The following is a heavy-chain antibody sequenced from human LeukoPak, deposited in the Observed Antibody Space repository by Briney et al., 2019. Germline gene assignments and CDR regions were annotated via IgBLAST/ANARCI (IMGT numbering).Heavy chain of an antibody. J-gene: IGHJ4*02. D-gene: IGHD6-19*01. CDR1: GFTFDDYG. CDR3: ARAKAAPSGWYYFDY. V-gene: IGHV3-20*04. CDR2: INWNGGST. Sequence: GGSLRLSCAASGFTFDDYGMSWVRQAPGKGLEWVSGINWNGGSTGYADSVKGRFTISRDNAKNSLYLQMNSLRAEDTALYYCARAKAAPSGWYYFDYWGQGTLVTVSS.